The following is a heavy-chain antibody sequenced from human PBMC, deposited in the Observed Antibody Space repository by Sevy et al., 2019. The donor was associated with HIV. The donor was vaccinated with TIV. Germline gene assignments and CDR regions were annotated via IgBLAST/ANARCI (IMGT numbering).Heavy chain of an antibody. J-gene: IGHJ4*02. CDR1: GFTFTNAW. D-gene: IGHD1-26*01. Sequence: GVSLRLSCAASGFTFTNAWMSWVRQAPGKGLEWVGRIKSKTESATRDIAAPVKGRFAISRNDSKNTLYLQMDSLKTEDTGVYYCTAGVGASDFDYWGQGILVTVSS. CDR3: TAGVGASDFDY. CDR2: IKSKTESATR. V-gene: IGHV3-15*01.